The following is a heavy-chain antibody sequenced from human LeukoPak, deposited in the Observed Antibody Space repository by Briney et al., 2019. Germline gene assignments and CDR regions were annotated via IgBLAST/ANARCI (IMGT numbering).Heavy chain of an antibody. Sequence: GESLKISCKGSGYSFTSYWIGWARQMPGKGLEWMGIIYPGDSDTRYSPSFQGQVTISADKSISTAYLQWSSLKASDTAMYYCARPGSGYSSGWAFDYWGQGTLVTVSS. V-gene: IGHV5-51*01. CDR3: ARPGSGYSSGWAFDY. CDR2: IYPGDSDT. CDR1: GYSFTSYW. D-gene: IGHD6-19*01. J-gene: IGHJ4*02.